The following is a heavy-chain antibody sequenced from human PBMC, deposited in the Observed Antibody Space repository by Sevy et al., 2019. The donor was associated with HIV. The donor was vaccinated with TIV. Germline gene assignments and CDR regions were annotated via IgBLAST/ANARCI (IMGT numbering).Heavy chain of an antibody. J-gene: IGHJ6*02. Sequence: GGSRRLSCVASGFTFSNYNMTWVRQAPGKGLEWVSFISSSSGSIYYADSLKGRFTISRDNAKNSLYLQMNSLRAEDTAVYYCARDRDTIVKNKYYYYGMDVWGQGTTVTVSS. CDR3: ARDRDTIVKNKYYYYGMDV. CDR1: GFTFSNYN. D-gene: IGHD3-22*01. CDR2: ISSSSGSI. V-gene: IGHV3-21*01.